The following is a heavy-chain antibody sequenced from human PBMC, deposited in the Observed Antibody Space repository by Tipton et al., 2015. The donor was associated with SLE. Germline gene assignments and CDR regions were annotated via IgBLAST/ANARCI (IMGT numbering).Heavy chain of an antibody. D-gene: IGHD1-26*01. CDR3: ARVSGSQDAFDV. V-gene: IGHV3-11*06. CDR2: ISSSSTYT. Sequence: SLRLSCAASGFTFSDYYMSWIRQAPGKGLEWISYISSSSTYTNYADSVKGRFTISRDNAKNSLYLQMNSLRAEDTAVYYCARVSGSQDAFDVWGQGTMVTVSS. J-gene: IGHJ3*01. CDR1: GFTFSDYY.